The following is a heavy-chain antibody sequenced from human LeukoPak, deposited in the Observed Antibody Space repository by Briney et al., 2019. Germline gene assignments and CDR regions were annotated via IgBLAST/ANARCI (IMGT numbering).Heavy chain of an antibody. D-gene: IGHD6-13*01. CDR1: GFTFSSYG. CDR3: AKDGSITAAGGFDP. CDR2: ISYDGSNK. Sequence: GGSLRLSCAASGFTFSSYGMHWVRQAPGKGLEWVAVISYDGSNKYYADSVKGRFTISRDKSKNTLDLQMNSLRAEDTAVYYCAKDGSITAAGGFDPWGQGTLVTVSS. V-gene: IGHV3-30*18. J-gene: IGHJ5*02.